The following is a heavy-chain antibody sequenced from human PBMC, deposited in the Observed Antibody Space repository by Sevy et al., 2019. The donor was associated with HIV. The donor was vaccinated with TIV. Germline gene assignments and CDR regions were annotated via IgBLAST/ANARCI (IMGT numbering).Heavy chain of an antibody. Sequence: GGSLRLSCAASGFTFSSYAMHWVRQAPGKGLEWVAVISYDGSNKYYADSVKGRFTISRDNSKNTLYLQMNSLRADDTAVYYCAREKYASGDYWGQGTLVTVSS. V-gene: IGHV3-30-3*01. CDR3: AREKYASGDY. CDR2: ISYDGSNK. J-gene: IGHJ4*02. CDR1: GFTFSSYA.